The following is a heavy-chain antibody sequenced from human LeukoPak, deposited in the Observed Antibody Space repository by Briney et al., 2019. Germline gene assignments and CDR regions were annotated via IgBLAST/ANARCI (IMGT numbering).Heavy chain of an antibody. CDR2: IKQDESEK. CDR1: GFTFSCYW. V-gene: IGHV3-7*01. D-gene: IGHD5-12*01. CDR3: ASPRGYGYYFDY. Sequence: GGSLRLLCAASGFTFSCYWMRWVRQAPGKGLEWVAYIKQDESEKYYVDSVKGRFTISRDNAKNSLYLQMNSLRAEDTAVYYCASPRGYGYYFDYWGRGTLVTVSS. J-gene: IGHJ4*02.